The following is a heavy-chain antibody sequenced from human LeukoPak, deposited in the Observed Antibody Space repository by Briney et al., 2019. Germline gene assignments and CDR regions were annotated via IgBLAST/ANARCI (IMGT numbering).Heavy chain of an antibody. CDR2: IISSGSTI. V-gene: IGHV3-48*03. Sequence: GGSLRLSCADSGFTFSSYEMNWVRQAPGKGLEWISYIISSGSTIYYADSVKGRFTTSRDNAKNSLYLQLNSLRAEDTAVYYCARGDGGYYYGMDVWGKGTTVTVSS. D-gene: IGHD2-21*01. CDR1: GFTFSSYE. CDR3: ARGDGGYYYGMDV. J-gene: IGHJ6*04.